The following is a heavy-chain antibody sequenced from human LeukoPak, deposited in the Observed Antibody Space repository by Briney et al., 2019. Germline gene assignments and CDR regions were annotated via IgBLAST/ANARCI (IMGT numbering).Heavy chain of an antibody. D-gene: IGHD3-22*01. CDR1: GFTFSNAW. CDR2: ISGSGGST. V-gene: IGHV3-23*01. CDR3: AKSAYYDSSGFYREYYFDY. J-gene: IGHJ4*02. Sequence: PGGSLRLSCAASGFTFSNAWMNWVRQAPGKGLEWVSTISGSGGSTYYADSVKGRFTISRDNSKNTLHLQMNSLRAEDTAVYYCAKSAYYDSSGFYREYYFDYWGQGTLVTVSS.